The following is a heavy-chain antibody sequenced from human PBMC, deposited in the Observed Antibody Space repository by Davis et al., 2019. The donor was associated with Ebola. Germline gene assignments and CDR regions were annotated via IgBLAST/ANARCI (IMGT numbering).Heavy chain of an antibody. CDR3: AGAVAGTEDFQY. Sequence: GESLRLSCAASGSSFHTYTINWFRQAPGRGLEWLAVISTDGSTTFYADSVKGRFTISRDNSKNTLSLQMNSLDTEDTAVYYCAGAVAGTEDFQYWGQGTLVTVSS. CDR1: GSSFHTYT. V-gene: IGHV3-30*04. CDR2: ISTDGSTT. J-gene: IGHJ4*02. D-gene: IGHD6-19*01.